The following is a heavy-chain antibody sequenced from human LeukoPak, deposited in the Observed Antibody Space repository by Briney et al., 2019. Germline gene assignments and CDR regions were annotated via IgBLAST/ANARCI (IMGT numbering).Heavy chain of an antibody. CDR1: GYSFTSYW. J-gene: IGHJ5*02. CDR2: IYPGDSDT. D-gene: IGHD3-10*01. V-gene: IGHV5-51*01. Sequence: GESLKISCKGSGYSFTSYWIGWVRQMPGKGLEWMGIIYPGDSDTRYSPSFQGQVTISADKSISTAYLQWSSLKASDTAMYYCARATTMVRGVNWFDPWGQGTLVTVSS. CDR3: ARATTMVRGVNWFDP.